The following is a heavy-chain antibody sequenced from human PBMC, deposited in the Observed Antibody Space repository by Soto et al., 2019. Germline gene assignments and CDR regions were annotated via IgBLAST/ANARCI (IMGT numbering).Heavy chain of an antibody. CDR3: ARNDYYYSSNDY. CDR2: IYYSGST. D-gene: IGHD3-22*01. V-gene: IGHV4-31*03. Sequence: SETLSLICTVSGGSISSGGYYWSWIRQHPGKGLEWIGYIYYSGSTYYNPSLKSRLTISVDTSKNQFSLKLSSVTAADTAVYYCARNDYYYSSNDYWGQGTLVTVSS. J-gene: IGHJ4*02. CDR1: GGSISSGGYY.